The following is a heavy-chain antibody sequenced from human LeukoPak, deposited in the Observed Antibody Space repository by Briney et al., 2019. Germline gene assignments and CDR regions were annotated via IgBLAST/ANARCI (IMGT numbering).Heavy chain of an antibody. CDR2: IFFSGST. CDR1: GDSISSYC. CDR3: ASAPLYYYDTTDFSGGYFDH. V-gene: IGHV4-59*08. D-gene: IGHD3-22*01. J-gene: IGHJ4*02. Sequence: TSETLSLTCTVSGDSISSYCWSWIRQPPGKGLEWIGYIFFSGSTNYNPSLKSRVTMSVDTSRNQFSLNLSSVTAADTAVYYCASAPLYYYDTTDFSGGYFDHWGQGTLVTVSS.